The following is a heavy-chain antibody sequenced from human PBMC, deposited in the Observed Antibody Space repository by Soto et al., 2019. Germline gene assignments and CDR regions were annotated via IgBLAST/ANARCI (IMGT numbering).Heavy chain of an antibody. D-gene: IGHD2-21*02. CDR1: GGTFSSYT. V-gene: IGHV1-69*02. CDR2: IITILGIA. CDR3: ARDDGLAYCGGDCYS. Sequence: QVQLVQSGAEVKKPGSSVKVSCKASGGTFSSYTISWVRQAPGQGLEWMGRIITILGIANYAQKYQGRVTITAEKSTSTAYMELSSLRSEDTAVYYCARDDGLAYCGGDCYSWGQGTLVTVSS. J-gene: IGHJ4*02.